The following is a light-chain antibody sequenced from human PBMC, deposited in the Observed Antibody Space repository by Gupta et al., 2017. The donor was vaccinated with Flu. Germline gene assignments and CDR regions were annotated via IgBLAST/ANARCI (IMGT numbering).Light chain of an antibody. CDR2: RNN. Sequence: SSSNIGSNYVDWYQQLPGTAPNSLIYRNNKRPSGGPDRFSGSKSGTSAALAISGLRSEDEADYYCAAWDDSLSGVVFGGGTKLTVL. CDR1: SSNIGSNY. CDR3: AAWDDSLSGVV. J-gene: IGLJ2*01. V-gene: IGLV1-47*01.